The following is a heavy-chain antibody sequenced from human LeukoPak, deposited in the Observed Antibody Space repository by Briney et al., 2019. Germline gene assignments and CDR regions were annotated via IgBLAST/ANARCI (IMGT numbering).Heavy chain of an antibody. CDR3: ARDLVYSSSFDY. V-gene: IGHV1-18*01. D-gene: IGHD6-6*01. J-gene: IGHJ4*02. CDR2: ISTYNGNT. Sequence: ASVKVSCKASGYTFTTYAITWVRQAPGQGLEWMGWISTYNGNTNYAQKLQGRVTMTTDTSTSTAYMELSRLRSDDTAVYYCARDLVYSSSFDYWGQGTLVTVSS. CDR1: GYTFTTYA.